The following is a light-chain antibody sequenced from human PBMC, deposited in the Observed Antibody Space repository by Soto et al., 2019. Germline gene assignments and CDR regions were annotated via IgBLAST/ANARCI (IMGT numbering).Light chain of an antibody. CDR1: SNDVGGYNY. J-gene: IGLJ2*01. Sequence: QSALTQHASVSGSPGQSITISCTGTSNDVGGYNYVSWYQQHPGRAPKLTIYEVSNRPSGISSRFSGSKSGNTASLTISGLQAEDEADYYCSSFTRSSSVVFGGGTKLTVL. CDR2: EVS. CDR3: SSFTRSSSVV. V-gene: IGLV2-14*01.